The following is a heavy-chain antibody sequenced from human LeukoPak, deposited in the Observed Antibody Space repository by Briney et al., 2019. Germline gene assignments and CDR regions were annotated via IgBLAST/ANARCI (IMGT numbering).Heavy chain of an antibody. J-gene: IGHJ6*03. D-gene: IGHD4-17*01. CDR2: IYYSGST. CDR1: GYSISSGYY. Sequence: PSETLSLTCTVSGYSISSGYYWGWIRQPPGEGLEWIGSIYYSGSTYYNTSLKSRVTISVDTSKNQFSLKLSSVTAADTAVYYCARHYGDQYYYYYMDVWGKGTTVTISS. CDR3: ARHYGDQYYYYYMDV. V-gene: IGHV4-38-2*02.